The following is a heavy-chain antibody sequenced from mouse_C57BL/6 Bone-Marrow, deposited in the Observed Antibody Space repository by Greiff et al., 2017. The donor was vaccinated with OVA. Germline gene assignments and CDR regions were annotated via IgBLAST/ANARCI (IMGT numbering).Heavy chain of an antibody. D-gene: IGHD1-1*01. CDR3: AREGATVVALYYAMDY. CDR1: GYAFTNYL. Sequence: QVHVKQSGAELVRPGTSVKVSCKASGYAFTNYLIEWVKQRPGQGLEWIGVINPGSGGTNYNEKFKGKATLTADKSSSTAYMQLSSLTSEDSAVYFCAREGATVVALYYAMDYWGQGTSVTVSS. CDR2: INPGSGGT. J-gene: IGHJ4*01. V-gene: IGHV1-54*01.